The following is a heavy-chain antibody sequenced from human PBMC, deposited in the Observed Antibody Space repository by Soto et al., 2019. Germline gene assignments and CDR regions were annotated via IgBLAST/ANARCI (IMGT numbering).Heavy chain of an antibody. CDR1: GGSVSTGSYD. J-gene: IGHJ6*02. CDR2: IFFTGSA. V-gene: IGHV4-61*01. Sequence: SETLSLTCTVSGGSVSTGSYDWSWIRQPPGKGLEWFGKIFFTGSAHYNPSLRNRVTMSVDTSKDQFSLTLTSVTAADTAVYYCARATKFYDFWSGPHYYYGMGVWGQGTTVTVSS. D-gene: IGHD3-3*01. CDR3: ARATKFYDFWSGPHYYYGMGV.